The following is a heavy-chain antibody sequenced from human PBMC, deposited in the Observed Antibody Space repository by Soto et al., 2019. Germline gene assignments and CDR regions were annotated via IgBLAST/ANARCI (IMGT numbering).Heavy chain of an antibody. Sequence: EVQLLESGGGLVQPGGSLRLSCAASGFTFSSYAMSWVRQAPGKGLEWVSAISGSGGSTYYADSVKGRFTISRDNSKNKLYLRMNSLRAEDTAVYYCGKVLAVQIVGALGYWGPGTLVNVFS. CDR1: GFTFSSYA. CDR3: GKVLAVQIVGALGY. V-gene: IGHV3-23*01. CDR2: ISGSGGST. D-gene: IGHD1-26*01. J-gene: IGHJ4*02.